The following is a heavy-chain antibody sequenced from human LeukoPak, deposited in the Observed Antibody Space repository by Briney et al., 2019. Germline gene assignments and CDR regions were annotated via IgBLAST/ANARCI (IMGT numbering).Heavy chain of an antibody. Sequence: PGGSLRLSCAASGFTFSSYSMNWVRQAPGKGLEWVSYISSSSSTIYYADSVKGRFTISRDNAKNSLYLQMNSLRAEDTAVYYCARAEYDILTGSEPFDYWGQGTLVTVSS. D-gene: IGHD3-9*01. J-gene: IGHJ4*02. V-gene: IGHV3-48*04. CDR1: GFTFSSYS. CDR3: ARAEYDILTGSEPFDY. CDR2: ISSSSSTI.